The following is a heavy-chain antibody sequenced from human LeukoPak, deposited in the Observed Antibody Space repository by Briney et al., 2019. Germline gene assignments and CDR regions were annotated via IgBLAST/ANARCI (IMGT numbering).Heavy chain of an antibody. V-gene: IGHV1-69*01. CDR1: GGTFSNYA. J-gene: IGHJ3*02. CDR3: ATKTGLDAFDI. Sequence: GASVKVSCKASGGTFSNYAISWVRQAPGQGLEWMGGIIPIFGTANYAQKFQGRVTITADESTSTAYMELSSLRSEDTAVYYCATKTGLDAFDIWGQGTMVTVSS. CDR2: IIPIFGTA.